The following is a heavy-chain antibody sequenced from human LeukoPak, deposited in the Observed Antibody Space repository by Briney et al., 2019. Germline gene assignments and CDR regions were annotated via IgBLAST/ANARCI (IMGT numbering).Heavy chain of an antibody. V-gene: IGHV4-59*01. CDR3: ARQDTVMVEFFDY. D-gene: IGHD5-18*01. J-gene: IGHJ4*02. CDR2: IYYSGST. Sequence: PSETLSLTCTVSGGSISSYYWSWIRQPPGKGLEWIGYIYYSGSTNYNPSLKSRVTISVDTSKNQFSLKLSSVTAADTAVYYCARQDTVMVEFFDYWGQGTLVIVSS. CDR1: GGSISSYY.